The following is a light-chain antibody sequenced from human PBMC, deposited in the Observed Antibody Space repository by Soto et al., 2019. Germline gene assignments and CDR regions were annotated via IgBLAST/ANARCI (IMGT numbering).Light chain of an antibody. CDR3: HQYNTYLWT. CDR1: QSISSW. J-gene: IGKJ1*01. V-gene: IGKV1-5*03. CDR2: KAS. Sequence: DIQMTQSPSTLSASVGDRFTITCRASQSISSWLAWYQQKPGKAPKLLIYKASTLETGVPSRFSGSGSGTEFTLTISTLQPDDFATHYCHQYNTYLWTFGQGTKVDIK.